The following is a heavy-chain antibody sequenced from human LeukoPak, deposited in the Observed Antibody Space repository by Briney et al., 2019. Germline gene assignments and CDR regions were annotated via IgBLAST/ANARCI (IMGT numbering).Heavy chain of an antibody. D-gene: IGHD6-13*01. CDR2: VYYSGST. CDR3: AREVAAAGRKGPRNRPFDY. Sequence: PSETLSLTCTVSNGSITSHYWSWIRQSPGQGPEWIGYVYYSGSTSYNPSLKSRVTVSMDTSKKQFSLIMKSVTGADTAVYYCAREVAAAGRKGPRNRPFDYWGQGTLVTVSS. CDR1: NGSITSHY. V-gene: IGHV4-59*11. J-gene: IGHJ4*02.